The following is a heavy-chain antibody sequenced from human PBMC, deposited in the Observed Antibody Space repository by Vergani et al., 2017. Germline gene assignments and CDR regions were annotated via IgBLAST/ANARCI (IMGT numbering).Heavy chain of an antibody. J-gene: IGHJ4*02. CDR3: ASTSVAGKGY. D-gene: IGHD6-19*01. Sequence: QVQLQESGPGLVKPSQTLSLTCTVSGGSISSSSYYWGWIRQPPGKGLEWIGYIYYSGSTNYNPSLKSRVTISVDTSKNQFSLKLSSVTAADTAVYYCASTSVAGKGYWGQGTLVTVSS. V-gene: IGHV4-61*01. CDR2: IYYSGST. CDR1: GGSISSSSYY.